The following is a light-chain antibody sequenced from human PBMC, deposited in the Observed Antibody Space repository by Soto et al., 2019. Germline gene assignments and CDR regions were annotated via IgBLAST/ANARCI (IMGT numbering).Light chain of an antibody. CDR2: EVS. J-gene: IGLJ2*01. Sequence: QSALTQPASVSGSPGQSITISCTGTSSDVGSYNLVSWYQQHPGKAPKLMIYEVSKRPSGVSNRFSGSKSGNTASLTISGLQAEDEADYYCCSYAGSSLRVFGGGTKLTV. CDR3: CSYAGSSLRV. CDR1: SSDVGSYNL. V-gene: IGLV2-23*02.